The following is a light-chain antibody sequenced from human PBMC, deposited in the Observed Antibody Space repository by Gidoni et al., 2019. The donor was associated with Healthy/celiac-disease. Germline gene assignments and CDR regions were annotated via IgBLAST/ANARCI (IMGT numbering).Light chain of an antibody. Sequence: SYVLTQPPSVSVAPGKTARITCGGNNIGSKSVHWSQQKPGQAPVLVIYYDSDRPSGIPERFSGSNSGNTATLTISRVKAGDEADYYCQVWDSSSDHPVFGGGTKLTVL. V-gene: IGLV3-21*04. CDR1: NIGSKS. J-gene: IGLJ2*01. CDR3: QVWDSSSDHPV. CDR2: YDS.